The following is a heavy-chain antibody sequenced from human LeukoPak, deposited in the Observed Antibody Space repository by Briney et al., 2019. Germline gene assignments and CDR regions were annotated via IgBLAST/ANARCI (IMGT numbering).Heavy chain of an antibody. CDR2: ISAYNGNT. CDR3: ARVRRETKRSLGRTTEYSYYYNMDV. V-gene: IGHV1-18*01. J-gene: IGHJ6*03. CDR1: GYTFTSYG. D-gene: IGHD1/OR15-1a*01. Sequence: GASVKVSCKASGYTFTSYGISWVRQAPGQGLEWMGWISAYNGNTNYAQKLQGRVTMTTDTSTSTAYMELRSLRSDDTAVYYCARVRRETKRSLGRTTEYSYYYNMDVWGKGTTVTVSS.